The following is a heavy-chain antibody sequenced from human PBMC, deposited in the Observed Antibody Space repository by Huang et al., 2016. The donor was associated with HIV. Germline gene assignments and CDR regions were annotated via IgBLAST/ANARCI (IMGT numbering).Heavy chain of an antibody. CDR2: ISWNSKSI. D-gene: IGHD5-18*01. Sequence: EVQLVESGGGLVQPGRSLRLSCAASGFTFDDYAFHWVRQAPGKGVEWVSGISWNSKSIDYADSGKGRFTISRDNAKNSLYLEMKSLRVEDTALYYCAKDASSGYSSGHSGFKVYFFDFWGQGTLVTVSS. V-gene: IGHV3-9*01. CDR3: AKDASSGYSSGHSGFKVYFFDF. CDR1: GFTFDDYA. J-gene: IGHJ4*02.